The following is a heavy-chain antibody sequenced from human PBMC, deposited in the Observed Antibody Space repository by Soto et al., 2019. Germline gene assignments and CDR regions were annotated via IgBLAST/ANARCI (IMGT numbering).Heavy chain of an antibody. J-gene: IGHJ6*02. Sequence: QVQLQESGPGLVKPSETLSLTCNVSGGSVTNATYFWSWIRQPPGKGREWIAIIYYNGRTKDKPSFTSRVTISVDTPKNQCALHLRSVTAADSATYYCAGQLWRQPPPGMNFDYGMDVWGQGTPVLVSS. V-gene: IGHV4-61*01. D-gene: IGHD7-27*01. CDR2: IYYNGRT. CDR1: GGSVTNATYF. CDR3: AGQLWRQPPPGMNFDYGMDV.